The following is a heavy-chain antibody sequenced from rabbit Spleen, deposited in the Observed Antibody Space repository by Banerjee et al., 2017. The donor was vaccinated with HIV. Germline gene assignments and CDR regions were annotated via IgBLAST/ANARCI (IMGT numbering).Heavy chain of an antibody. D-gene: IGHD4-1*01. Sequence: QEQLEESGGGLVKPGASLTLTCKASGLDFSVNYWICWVRQAPGKGLEWIACIDVTKSGSTYYANWAKGRFTISKSSSTTVALQMTSLTAADTATYFCARVLRAYNWGVDLWGPGTLVTVS. CDR3: ARVLRAYNWGVDL. J-gene: IGHJ4*01. V-gene: IGHV1S45*01. CDR1: GLDFSVNYW. CDR2: IDVTKSGST.